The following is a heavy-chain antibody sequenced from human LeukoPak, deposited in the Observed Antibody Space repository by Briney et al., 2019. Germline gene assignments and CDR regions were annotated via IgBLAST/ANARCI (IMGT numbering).Heavy chain of an antibody. CDR3: TRHLPGATWFDP. J-gene: IGHJ5*02. Sequence: SETLSLTCAVYGGSFSGYYWSWIRQPPGKGLEWIGEINHSGSTNYNPSLMSRVTMSVDTSKNQFSLRLSSVTAADTAVYYCTRHLPGATWFDPWGQGTQVTVSS. CDR2: INHSGST. CDR1: GGSFSGYY. V-gene: IGHV4-34*01. D-gene: IGHD1-26*01.